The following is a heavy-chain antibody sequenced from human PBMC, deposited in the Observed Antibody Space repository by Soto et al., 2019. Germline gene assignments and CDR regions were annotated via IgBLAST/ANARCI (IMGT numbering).Heavy chain of an antibody. V-gene: IGHV3-33*06. Sequence: GGSLRLSCAASGFTFSSYGMHWVRQAPGKGLEWVAVIWYDGSNKYYADSVKGRFTISRDNSKNTLYLQMNGLRAEDTAVYYCAKVLGDYYYYYYYMDVWGKGTTVTVSS. D-gene: IGHD4-17*01. J-gene: IGHJ6*03. CDR2: IWYDGSNK. CDR3: AKVLGDYYYYYYYMDV. CDR1: GFTFSSYG.